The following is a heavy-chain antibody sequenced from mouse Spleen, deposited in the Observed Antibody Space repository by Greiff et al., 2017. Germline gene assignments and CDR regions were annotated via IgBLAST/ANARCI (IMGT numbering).Heavy chain of an antibody. Sequence: EVQLQQSGPGLVKPSQSLSLTCSVTGYSITSGYYWNWIRQFPGNKLEWMGYISYDGSNNYNPSLKNRISITRDTSKNQFFLKLNSVTTEDTATYYCARQGTRYFDVWGAGTTVTVSS. CDR3: ARQGTRYFDV. CDR1: GYSITSGYY. J-gene: IGHJ1*01. D-gene: IGHD2-14*01. CDR2: ISYDGSN. V-gene: IGHV3-6*01.